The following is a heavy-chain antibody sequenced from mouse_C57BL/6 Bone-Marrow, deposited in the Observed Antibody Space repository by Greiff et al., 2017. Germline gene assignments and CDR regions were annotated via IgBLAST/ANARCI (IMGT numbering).Heavy chain of an antibody. CDR1: GYTFTEYT. V-gene: IGHV1-62-2*01. J-gene: IGHJ1*03. CDR2: FYPGSGSI. CDR3: ARHGNGGVDV. Sequence: LVESGAELVKPGASVKLSCKASGYTFTEYTIHWVKQRSGQGLAWSGWFYPGSGSITYNEKFKDKATLTADESSSTVYMELSRLTSEDSAVYFCARHGNGGVDVWGTGTTVTVSS.